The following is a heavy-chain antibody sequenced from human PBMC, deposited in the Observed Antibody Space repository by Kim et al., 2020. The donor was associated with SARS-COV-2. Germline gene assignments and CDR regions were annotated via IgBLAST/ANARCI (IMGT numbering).Heavy chain of an antibody. Sequence: SETLSLTCTVSGASISSFYWTWIRQPAGRGLEYLGRMFVSGSSSYNPSLEGRVTMSLDTSKNQFSLNLISVTAADTAVYYCARVSTSPRRPIDYWGQGTLVTVSS. CDR1: GASISSFY. J-gene: IGHJ4*02. V-gene: IGHV4-4*07. CDR2: MFVSGSS. CDR3: ARVSTSPRRPIDY.